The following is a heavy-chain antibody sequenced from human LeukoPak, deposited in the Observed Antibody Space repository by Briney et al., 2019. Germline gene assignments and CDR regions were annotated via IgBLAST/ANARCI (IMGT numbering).Heavy chain of an antibody. CDR3: ARASGWPNNWFDP. CDR1: GYTFTSYD. CDR2: MNPNSGNT. D-gene: IGHD6-19*01. Sequence: GASGKVSCKASGYTFTSYDINWVRQATGQGLEGRGWMNPNSGNTGYAQKFQGRVTMTRNTSIRTAYMELSSLRSEDTAVYYCARASGWPNNWFDPWGQGTLVTVSS. J-gene: IGHJ5*02. V-gene: IGHV1-8*01.